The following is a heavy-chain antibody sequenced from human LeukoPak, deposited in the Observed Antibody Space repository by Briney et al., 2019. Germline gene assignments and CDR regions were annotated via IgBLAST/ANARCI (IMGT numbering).Heavy chain of an antibody. CDR3: ARVSYSSSWYDY. CDR2: ISNSGNTI. V-gene: IGHV3-11*01. J-gene: IGHJ4*02. Sequence: GGSLRLSCAASGFTFSDYHMSWIRQAPGKGLEWVSYISNSGNTIYYVDSVKGRFTISRDNAKNFLYLQMNSLRAEDTAVYFCARVSYSSSWYDYWGQGTLVTVSS. D-gene: IGHD6-13*01. CDR1: GFTFSDYH.